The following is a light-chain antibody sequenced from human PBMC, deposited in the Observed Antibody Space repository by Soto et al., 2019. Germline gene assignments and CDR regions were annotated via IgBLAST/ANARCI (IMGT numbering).Light chain of an antibody. CDR1: RSNIGAGYD. CDR2: GNS. Sequence: QSVLTQPPSVSGAPGQRVTISCTGSRSNIGAGYDVHWYQQLPGTAPKLLIYGNSNRPSGVPDRFSGSKSGTSASLAITGLQDEDDADYYCQSYDSSLSCVFGTGTKLTVL. J-gene: IGLJ1*01. V-gene: IGLV1-40*01. CDR3: QSYDSSLSCV.